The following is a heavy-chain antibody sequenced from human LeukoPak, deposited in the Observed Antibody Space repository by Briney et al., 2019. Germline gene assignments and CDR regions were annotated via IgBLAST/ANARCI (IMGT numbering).Heavy chain of an antibody. Sequence: SDTLALTCTVCGGSVSSGSYYWSWIRQPPGKGLEWIGYIYYSGSTNYNPSLKSRVTISVDTSKNQFSLKLSSVTAADTAVYYCARSITMVRGVRRVWFDPWGQGTLVTVSS. CDR1: GGSVSSGSYY. CDR2: IYYSGST. CDR3: ARSITMVRGVRRVWFDP. V-gene: IGHV4-61*01. J-gene: IGHJ5*02. D-gene: IGHD3-10*01.